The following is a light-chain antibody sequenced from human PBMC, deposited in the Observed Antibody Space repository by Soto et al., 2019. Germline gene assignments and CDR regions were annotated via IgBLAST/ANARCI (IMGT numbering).Light chain of an antibody. CDR3: SSYRSRSTWV. CDR1: SSDVGGHKY. J-gene: IGLJ3*02. CDR2: EVS. V-gene: IGLV2-14*01. Sequence: QSVLTQPASVSGSPGQSITISCTGTSSDVGGHKYVSWYQQHPGKAPKLVIYEVSSRPSGVSYRFSGSKSGNTASLTISGLQAEDEADYYCSSYRSRSTWVFGGGTKLTVL.